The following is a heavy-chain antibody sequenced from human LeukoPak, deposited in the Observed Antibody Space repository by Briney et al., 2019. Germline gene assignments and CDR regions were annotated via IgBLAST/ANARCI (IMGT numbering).Heavy chain of an antibody. V-gene: IGHV3-23*01. D-gene: IGHD6-13*01. Sequence: PGGSLRLSCAASGFTFSSYAMSWVRQAPGRGLEWVSAISGSGVSTYYADSVKGRFTISRDNSKNTLYLQLNSLRVEDTAIYYCARIPGMAAGSDFYFDYWGPGTVVTVFS. CDR3: ARIPGMAAGSDFYFDY. J-gene: IGHJ4*02. CDR2: ISGSGVST. CDR1: GFTFSSYA.